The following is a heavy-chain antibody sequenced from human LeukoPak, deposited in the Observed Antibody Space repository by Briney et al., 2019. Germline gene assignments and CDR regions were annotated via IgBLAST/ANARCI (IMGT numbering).Heavy chain of an antibody. V-gene: IGHV3-23*01. CDR1: GFTFSSYA. D-gene: IGHD2-2*01. CDR2: ISKSGEST. J-gene: IGHJ4*02. CDR3: ARGIPALFQFDY. Sequence: PGGSLRLSCAASGFTFSSYAMNWFRQAPGKGLEWVSSISKSGESTYYADSVKGRFTISRDNSKNTQYLQMNSLRADDTALYYCARGIPALFQFDYWGQGTLVTVSS.